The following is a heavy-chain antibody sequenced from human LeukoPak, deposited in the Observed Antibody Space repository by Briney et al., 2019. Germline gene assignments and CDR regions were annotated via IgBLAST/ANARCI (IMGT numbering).Heavy chain of an antibody. CDR2: IYYSGST. V-gene: IGHV4-59*01. Sequence: SETLSLTCTVSGGSISSYYWSWIRQPPGKGLEWIGYIYYSGSTNYNPSLKSRVTISVDTSKNQFSLKLSSVTAADTAVYYCARGSCGDCYSYDYWGQGTLVTVSS. J-gene: IGHJ4*02. D-gene: IGHD2-21*02. CDR3: ARGSCGDCYSYDY. CDR1: GGSISSYY.